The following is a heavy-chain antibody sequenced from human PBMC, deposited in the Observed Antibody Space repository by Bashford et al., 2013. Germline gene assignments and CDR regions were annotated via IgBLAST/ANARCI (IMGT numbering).Heavy chain of an antibody. J-gene: IGHJ3*02. CDR2: IYYSGST. D-gene: IGHD3-22*01. CDR1: GGSISSGGYY. V-gene: IGHV4-31*03. Sequence: LLYSSETLSLTCTVSGGSISSGGYYWSWIRQHPGKGLEWIGYIYYSGSTYYNPSLKSRVTISVDTSKNQFSLKLSSVTAADTAVYYCAREESYDSSGIDIWGQGQWSPSPQ. CDR3: AREESYDSSGIDI.